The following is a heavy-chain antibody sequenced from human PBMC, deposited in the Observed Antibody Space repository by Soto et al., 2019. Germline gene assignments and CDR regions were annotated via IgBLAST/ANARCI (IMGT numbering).Heavy chain of an antibody. CDR2: ISSYSDYI. Sequence: EVQLVESGGGLVKPGGSLRLSCAASGFTFSRYNINWVRQAPGKGLGWVSSISSYSDYIYYADSVQGRFTISRDNVKNSLYLQMNSLRAEDTAVYYCARCLVSAYGSGSYDALDLWGQGTLVTVSS. V-gene: IGHV3-21*01. CDR3: ARCLVSAYGSGSYDALDL. D-gene: IGHD3-10*01. J-gene: IGHJ5*02. CDR1: GFTFSRYN.